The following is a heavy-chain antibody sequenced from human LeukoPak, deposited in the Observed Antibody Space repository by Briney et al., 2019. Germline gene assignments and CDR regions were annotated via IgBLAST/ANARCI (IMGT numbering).Heavy chain of an antibody. V-gene: IGHV3-23*01. CDR2: ISGSNGNT. J-gene: IGHJ5*02. CDR3: VRESPVAAVGRSWFDP. Sequence: PGGSLRLSCAASGFTFSSYAMSWVRQAPGEGLVWVSTISGSNGNTHYADSVKGRFTISRDNSKNTLYLQMNSLRAEDTAVYYCVRESPVAAVGRSWFDPWGQGTLVTVSS. CDR1: GFTFSSYA. D-gene: IGHD6-13*01.